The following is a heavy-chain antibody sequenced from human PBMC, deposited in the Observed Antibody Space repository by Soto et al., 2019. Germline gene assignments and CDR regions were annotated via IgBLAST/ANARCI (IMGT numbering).Heavy chain of an antibody. CDR1: GFAFSTYA. CDR3: ARDSVTRVSSDIPGMDV. CDR2: IGEGGVSR. D-gene: IGHD3-10*01. V-gene: IGHV3-23*01. J-gene: IGHJ6*02. Sequence: EVRLLESGGGLVQPGGSLRLSCVASGFAFSTYAMSWVRQAPGKGLEWVAVIGEGGVSRVYADAVKGRFTISRDNSKNTRYLQMTSLRVDDTAMYYCARDSVTRVSSDIPGMDVWGQGTTVSVSS.